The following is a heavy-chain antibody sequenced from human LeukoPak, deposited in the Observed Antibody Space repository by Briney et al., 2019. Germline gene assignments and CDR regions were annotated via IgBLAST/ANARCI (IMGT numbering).Heavy chain of an antibody. V-gene: IGHV3-30*02. Sequence: GGSLRLSCAASGFTFSSYGMHWVRQAPGKGLEWVAFIRYDGSNKYYADSVKGRFTISRDNSKNTLYLQMNSLRAEDTAVYYCARDHRADDAFDIWGQGTMVTVSS. CDR3: ARDHRADDAFDI. J-gene: IGHJ3*02. CDR2: IRYDGSNK. CDR1: GFTFSSYG. D-gene: IGHD3-10*01.